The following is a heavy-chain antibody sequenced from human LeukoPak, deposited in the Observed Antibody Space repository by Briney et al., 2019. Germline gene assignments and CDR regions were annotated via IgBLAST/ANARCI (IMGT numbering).Heavy chain of an antibody. D-gene: IGHD3-10*01. CDR2: ISSNGGST. V-gene: IGHV3-64*01. Sequence: GGSLRLSCAASGFTFSSYAMHWVRQAPGKGLEYVSAISSNGGSTYYANSVKGRFTISRDNSKNTLYLQMGSLRAEDMAVYYCARDLYIPITMVRGALYYYYYGMDVWGQGTTVTVSS. J-gene: IGHJ6*02. CDR1: GFTFSSYA. CDR3: ARDLYIPITMVRGALYYYYYGMDV.